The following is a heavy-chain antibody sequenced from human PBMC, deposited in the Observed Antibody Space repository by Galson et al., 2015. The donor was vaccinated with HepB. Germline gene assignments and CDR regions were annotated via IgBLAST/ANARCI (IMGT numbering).Heavy chain of an antibody. CDR3: ARENDYFFDY. V-gene: IGHV3-48*01. CDR2: ISSSSRTT. CDR1: GFTFSSFS. Sequence: SLRLSCAASGFTFSSFSMNWVRQAPGKGLEWVSYISSSSRTTYYVDSVKGRFTISRDIAKNSLYLQMNSLSVEDTAVYYCARENDYFFDYWGQGILVTVSS. J-gene: IGHJ4*02. D-gene: IGHD1-1*01.